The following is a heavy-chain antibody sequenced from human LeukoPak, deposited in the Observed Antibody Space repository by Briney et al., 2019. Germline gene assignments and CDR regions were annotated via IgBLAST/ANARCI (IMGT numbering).Heavy chain of an antibody. CDR3: AKVAFGDRCYFDC. Sequence: GGSLRLSCAASGFTFSTYAMNWVRQAPGKGLEWVSVITGNSGLIYYADSVKGRFTISRDNSKNTLYLQMNSLRAEDTAVYYCAKVAFGDRCYFDCWGQGTLVTVSS. J-gene: IGHJ4*02. D-gene: IGHD2-21*01. V-gene: IGHV3-23*01. CDR1: GFTFSTYA. CDR2: ITGNSGLI.